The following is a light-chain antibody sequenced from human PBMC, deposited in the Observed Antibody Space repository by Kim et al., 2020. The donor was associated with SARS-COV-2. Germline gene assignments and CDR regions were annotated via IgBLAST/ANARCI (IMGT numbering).Light chain of an antibody. Sequence: QSITMSCTGTSSDVGAYNDVTWYQKRPGKAPKLMIYDVSNRHSGVSNRFSGSKSGNTASLTISGLQAKDEADYFCNSYTSSSTRWVFGGGTKVTVL. V-gene: IGLV2-14*03. CDR2: DVS. J-gene: IGLJ3*02. CDR3: NSYTSSSTRWV. CDR1: SSDVGAYND.